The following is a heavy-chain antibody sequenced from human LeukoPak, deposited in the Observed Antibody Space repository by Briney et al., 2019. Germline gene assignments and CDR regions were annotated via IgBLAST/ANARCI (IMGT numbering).Heavy chain of an antibody. Sequence: AETLSLTCTVSGGSVSSGTYYWSWIRQPPGKGLEWIGYIYYSGSTNYNPSLKSRVTISVDTSKNQFSLKLSSVTAADTAVYYCARDRSVYGSGSYFDYWGQGTLVTVSS. V-gene: IGHV4-61*01. CDR2: IYYSGST. CDR3: ARDRSVYGSGSYFDY. D-gene: IGHD3-10*01. CDR1: GGSVSSGTYY. J-gene: IGHJ4*02.